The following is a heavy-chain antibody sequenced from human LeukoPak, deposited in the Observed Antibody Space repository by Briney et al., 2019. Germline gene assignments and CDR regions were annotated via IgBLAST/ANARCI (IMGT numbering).Heavy chain of an antibody. CDR1: GYTFTGYY. Sequence: ASLKVSCKASGYTFTGYYMHCLRQAPGQGLEWMGWINPNSGGTNYAQKFQGRVTMTRDTSISTAYMELSRLRSNDTAVYYCARGWELYFDYWGRGTLVTVSS. CDR3: ARGWELYFDY. CDR2: INPNSGGT. J-gene: IGHJ4*01. D-gene: IGHD1-26*01. V-gene: IGHV1-2*02.